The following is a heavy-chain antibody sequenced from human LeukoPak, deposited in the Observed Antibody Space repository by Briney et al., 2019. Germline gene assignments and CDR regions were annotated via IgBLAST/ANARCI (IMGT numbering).Heavy chain of an antibody. V-gene: IGHV3-7*04. Sequence: GGSLRLSCAASGFTFSSYWMSWVRQAPGKGLEWVANIKQDGSEKYYVDSVKGRFTISRDNAKNSLYLQMNSLRAEDTAVYYCARAYVYSSSWYDFGYYYGMDVWGQGTTVTVSS. D-gene: IGHD6-13*01. CDR3: ARAYVYSSSWYDFGYYYGMDV. CDR1: GFTFSSYW. J-gene: IGHJ6*02. CDR2: IKQDGSEK.